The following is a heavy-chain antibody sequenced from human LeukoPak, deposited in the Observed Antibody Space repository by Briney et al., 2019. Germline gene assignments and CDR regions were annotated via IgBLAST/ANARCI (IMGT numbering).Heavy chain of an antibody. V-gene: IGHV3-9*01. CDR2: ISWNSGNI. CDR1: GFTFADYA. D-gene: IGHD5-18*01. J-gene: IGHJ4*02. CDR3: AKGRGYNYGYIFGYFDY. Sequence: PGGSLRLSCAASGFTFADYAMHWVRQNPGKGLEWVSGISWNSGNIDYADSVKGRFTISRDNAKNSLYLQMNSLRAEDTALYYCAKGRGYNYGYIFGYFDYWGQGTLVTVSS.